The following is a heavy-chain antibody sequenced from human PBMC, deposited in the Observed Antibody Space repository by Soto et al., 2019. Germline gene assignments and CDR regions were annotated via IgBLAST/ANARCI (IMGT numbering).Heavy chain of an antibody. CDR2: ISHSGST. J-gene: IGHJ5*02. CDR3: ARWFDP. CDR1: GGSISSGGYS. V-gene: IGHV4-30-2*01. Sequence: SETLSLTCAVAGGSISSGGYSWSWIRQPPGKGLEWIGYISHSGSTYYNPSLKSRVTISGDRSKNQFSLKLSSVTAADTAVYYCARWFDPWGQGTLVTVSS.